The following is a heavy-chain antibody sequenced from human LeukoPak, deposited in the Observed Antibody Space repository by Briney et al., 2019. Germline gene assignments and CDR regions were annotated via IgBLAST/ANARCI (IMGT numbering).Heavy chain of an antibody. CDR3: ATAPILRGEAGEQYKYGMDV. J-gene: IGHJ6*02. Sequence: SGTLSLTCAVSVGSISSGNWWSWVRQSPGKGLEWIGEVYHNGTPNYNPSLKSRVTISADTFKNHFSLKLTSVTAADTAVYYCATAPILRGEAGEQYKYGMDVWGQGTTVIVSS. CDR1: VGSISSGNW. CDR2: VYHNGTP. V-gene: IGHV4-4*02. D-gene: IGHD2-2*02.